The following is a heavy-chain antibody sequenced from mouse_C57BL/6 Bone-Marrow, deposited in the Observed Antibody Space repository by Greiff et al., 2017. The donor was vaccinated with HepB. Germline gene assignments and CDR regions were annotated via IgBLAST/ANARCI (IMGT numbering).Heavy chain of an antibody. CDR1: GFSLTSYG. J-gene: IGHJ4*01. Sequence: VKLMESGPGLVQPSQSLSITCTVSGFSLTSYGVHWVRQSPGKGLEWLGVIWRGGSTDYNAAFMSRLSITKDNSKSQVFFKMNSLQADDTAIYYCATPYYGSRNYAMDYWGQGTSVTVSS. V-gene: IGHV2-5*01. CDR3: ATPYYGSRNYAMDY. CDR2: IWRGGST. D-gene: IGHD1-1*01.